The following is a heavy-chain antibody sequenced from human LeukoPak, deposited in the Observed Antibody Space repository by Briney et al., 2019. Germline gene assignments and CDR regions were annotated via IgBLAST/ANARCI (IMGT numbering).Heavy chain of an antibody. J-gene: IGHJ6*03. CDR1: GYTFTNFD. CDR2: VNPGNGGT. CDR3: ATGAQYGLREIPYFYYLHV. Sequence: GASVKVSCKASGYTFTNFDINWVRQAPGHGLEWIGWVNPGNGGTHSAQRFQGRLSMTGDTSITTAYMELSRLTSDDTAVYYCATGAQYGLREIPYFYYLHVWGKGTAVTVSS. D-gene: IGHD1-1*01. V-gene: IGHV1-2*02.